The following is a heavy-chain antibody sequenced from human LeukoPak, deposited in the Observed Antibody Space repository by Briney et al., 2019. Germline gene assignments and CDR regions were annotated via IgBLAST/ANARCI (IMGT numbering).Heavy chain of an antibody. CDR1: AGSITSSSYY. V-gene: IGHV4-39*01. CDR2: IYYSGST. D-gene: IGHD2-15*01. CDR3: ARSGGYCGPTTCHVTNFDF. Sequence: PSETLSLNCAVSAGSITSSSYYWGWIRQFPGKGLEWIGCIYYSGSTYCNPSLQSRVAISVDTSKNQFSLKLNSVAAADTAMYYCARSGGYCGPTTCHVTNFDFWGQGALVTVSS. J-gene: IGHJ4*02.